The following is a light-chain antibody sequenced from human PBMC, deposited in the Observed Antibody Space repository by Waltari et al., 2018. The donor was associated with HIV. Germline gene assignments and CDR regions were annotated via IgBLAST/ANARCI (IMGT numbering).Light chain of an antibody. CDR2: TDD. Sequence: QSVLTQPPSASGTPGQRVTISCSGSNIGIHTVSWYQHVPGTAPELRIYTDDQRPLGVPDRFSASKAGTSASLVISGLLSEDEAEYYCAVWDDSLNHVFGTGTKVTVL. J-gene: IGLJ1*01. CDR1: SNIGIHT. V-gene: IGLV1-44*01. CDR3: AVWDDSLNHV.